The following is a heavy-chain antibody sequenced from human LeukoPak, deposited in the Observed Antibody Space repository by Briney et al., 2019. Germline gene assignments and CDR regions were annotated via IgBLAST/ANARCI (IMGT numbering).Heavy chain of an antibody. J-gene: IGHJ4*02. Sequence: GASVKVSCKVSGYTLTELSMHWVRQAPGKGLEWMGGFDPEDGETIYAQKFQGRVTTTEDTSTDTAYMELSSLRSEDTAVYYCATALSSYPFFDYWGQGTLVTVSS. D-gene: IGHD3-16*01. CDR3: ATALSSYPFFDY. V-gene: IGHV1-24*01. CDR1: GYTLTELS. CDR2: FDPEDGET.